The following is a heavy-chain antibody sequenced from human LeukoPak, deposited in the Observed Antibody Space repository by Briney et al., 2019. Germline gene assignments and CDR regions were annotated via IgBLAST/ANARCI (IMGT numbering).Heavy chain of an antibody. CDR2: ISYDGSNK. CDR3: VRLGDYDAFDI. J-gene: IGHJ3*02. Sequence: PGRSLRLSCAASGFTFSSYAMHWVRQAPGKGLEWVAVISYDGSNKYYADSVKGRFTISRDKSKNTLYLQMNSLRAEDTAVYYCVRLGDYDAFDIWGQGTMVTVSS. V-gene: IGHV3-30-3*01. CDR1: GFTFSSYA. D-gene: IGHD3-10*01.